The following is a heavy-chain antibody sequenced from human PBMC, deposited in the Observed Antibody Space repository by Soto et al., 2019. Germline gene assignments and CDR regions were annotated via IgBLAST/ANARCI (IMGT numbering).Heavy chain of an antibody. Sequence: SVKVSCKASGGTFSSYAISWVRQAPGQGLEWMGGIIPIFGTANYAQKFQGRVTITADESTSTAYMELSSLRSEDTAVYYCARDKMWDGYSSGWTDYWGQGTLVTVSS. J-gene: IGHJ4*02. CDR3: ARDKMWDGYSSGWTDY. CDR2: IIPIFGTA. V-gene: IGHV1-69*13. D-gene: IGHD6-19*01. CDR1: GGTFSSYA.